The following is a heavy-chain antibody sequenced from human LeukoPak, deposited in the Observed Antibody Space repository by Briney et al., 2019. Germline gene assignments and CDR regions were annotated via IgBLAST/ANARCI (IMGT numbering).Heavy chain of an antibody. CDR2: IRYDGSNK. J-gene: IGHJ3*02. CDR1: GFTFSSYG. CDR3: AKDLGVLRAIQLLGAFDI. Sequence: GGSLRLSCAASGFTFSSYGMHWVRQAPGKGLEWVAFIRYDGSNKYYADSVKGRFTISRDNSKNTLYLQMNSLRAEDTAVYYCAKDLGVLRAIQLLGAFDIWGQGTMVTVSS. D-gene: IGHD5-18*01. V-gene: IGHV3-30*02.